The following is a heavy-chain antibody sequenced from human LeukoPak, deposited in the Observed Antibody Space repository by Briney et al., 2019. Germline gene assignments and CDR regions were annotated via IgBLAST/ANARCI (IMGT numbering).Heavy chain of an antibody. D-gene: IGHD3-22*01. CDR2: ISWNSGSI. J-gene: IGHJ4*02. CDR1: GFTFDDYA. V-gene: IGHV3-9*01. Sequence: QPGRSLRLSCAASGFTFDDYAMHWVRQAPGKGLEWVSGISWNSGSIGYADSVKGRFTISRDNAKNSLYLQMNSLRAEDTALYYCAKGLHPDHYYDGSGFDYWGQGTLVTVSS. CDR3: AKGLHPDHYYDGSGFDY.